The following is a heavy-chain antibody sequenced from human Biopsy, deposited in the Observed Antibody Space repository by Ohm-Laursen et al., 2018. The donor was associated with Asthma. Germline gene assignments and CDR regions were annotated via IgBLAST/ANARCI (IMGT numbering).Heavy chain of an antibody. Sequence: GSLRLSCAASGFSFSDYYMTWMRQAPGKGLEWVSVIYSGGGTFYADSVKGRVTIPRDISKNTLSLQMNSLRAEDTAVYYCARAYGGSFFSGAFDIWGQGTMVTVSS. CDR3: ARAYGGSFFSGAFDI. J-gene: IGHJ3*02. V-gene: IGHV3-53*01. CDR1: GFSFSDYY. D-gene: IGHD4-23*01. CDR2: IYSGGGT.